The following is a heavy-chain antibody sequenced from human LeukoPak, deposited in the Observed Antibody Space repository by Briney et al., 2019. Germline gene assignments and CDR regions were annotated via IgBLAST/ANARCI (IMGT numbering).Heavy chain of an antibody. CDR1: GFTFSSYS. V-gene: IGHV3-21*01. J-gene: IGHJ4*02. CDR2: ISTTSSYI. D-gene: IGHD7-27*01. CDR3: ARAAANWAIDY. Sequence: GGSLRLSCAASGFTFSSYSMNWVRQAPGKGLEWVSSISTTSSYIYYADSVKGRFTISRDNAKNTLYLQMNSLGAEDTAVYYCARAAANWAIDYWGQGTLVTVSS.